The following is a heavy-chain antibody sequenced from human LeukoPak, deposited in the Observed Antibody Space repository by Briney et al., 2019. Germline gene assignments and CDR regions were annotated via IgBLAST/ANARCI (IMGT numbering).Heavy chain of an antibody. V-gene: IGHV4-39*01. D-gene: IGHD6-13*01. J-gene: IGHJ4*02. CDR2: IYYSGST. CDR3: ARFNPAAGSFCFDY. Sequence: SETLSLTCTVPGGSISSSSYYWAWIRQPPGKGLEWIGNIYYSGSTYYNPSLKSRVTMSVDTSKNQFSLKLSSVTAADTAVYYCARFNPAAGSFCFDYWGQGTLVTVSS. CDR1: GGSISSSSYY.